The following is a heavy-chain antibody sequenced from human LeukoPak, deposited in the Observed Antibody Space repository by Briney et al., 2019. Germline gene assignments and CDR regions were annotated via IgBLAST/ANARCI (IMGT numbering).Heavy chain of an antibody. Sequence: SVKVSCTASGGTFSSYAISWVRQAPGQGLEWMGWIIPIFGIANYAQKFQGRVTITADKSTSTAYMELSSLRSEDTAVYYCARAAATVVTPEPFDYWGQGTLVTVSS. CDR1: GGTFSSYA. J-gene: IGHJ4*02. CDR3: ARAAATVVTPEPFDY. V-gene: IGHV1-69*10. CDR2: IIPIFGIA. D-gene: IGHD4-23*01.